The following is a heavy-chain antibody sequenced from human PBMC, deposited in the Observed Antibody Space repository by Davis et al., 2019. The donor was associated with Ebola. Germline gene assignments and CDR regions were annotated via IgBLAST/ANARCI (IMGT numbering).Heavy chain of an antibody. J-gene: IGHJ5*02. CDR1: GFTFSSYA. CDR2: ISGSGGST. D-gene: IGHD6-13*01. Sequence: LSLTCAASGFTFSSYAMSWVRQAPGKGLEWVSAISGSGGSTYYADSVKGRFTISRDNSKNTLYLQMNSLRAEDTAVYYCAKVKAAAWGGWFDPWGQGTLVTVSS. CDR3: AKVKAAAWGGWFDP. V-gene: IGHV3-23*01.